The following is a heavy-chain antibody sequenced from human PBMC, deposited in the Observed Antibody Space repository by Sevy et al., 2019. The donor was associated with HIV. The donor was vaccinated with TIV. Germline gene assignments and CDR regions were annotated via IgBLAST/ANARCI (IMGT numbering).Heavy chain of an antibody. CDR2: IYYKGTT. J-gene: IGHJ4*02. D-gene: IGHD6-25*01. CDR3: AAAAGTVILGYYFES. CDR1: GASISGSFW. V-gene: IGHV4-4*02. Sequence: SETLSLTCAVSGASISGSFWWSWVRQSPGKGLEWIGDIYYKGTTNYNPSLKSRVTLSVDMSRNQFSLTLNSVTAADTAMYFSAAAAGTVILGYYFESWGQGAPVTVSS.